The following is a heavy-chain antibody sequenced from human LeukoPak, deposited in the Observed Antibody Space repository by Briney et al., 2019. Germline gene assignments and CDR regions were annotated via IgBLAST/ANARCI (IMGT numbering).Heavy chain of an antibody. CDR1: GYTFTGYY. V-gene: IGHV1-2*06. CDR2: TNPNSGGT. D-gene: IGHD5-18*01. CDR3: ARGGKLPPMVNFDY. Sequence: ASVKVSCKASGYTFTGYYMHWVRQAPGQGLEWMGRTNPNSGGTNYAQKFQGRVTMTRDTSISTAYMELSRLRSDDTAVYYCARGGKLPPMVNFDYWGQGTLVTVSS. J-gene: IGHJ4*02.